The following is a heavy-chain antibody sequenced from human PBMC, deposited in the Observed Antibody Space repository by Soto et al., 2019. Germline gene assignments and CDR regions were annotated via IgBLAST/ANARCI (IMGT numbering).Heavy chain of an antibody. CDR3: ADLLVADTETAV. D-gene: IGHD2-15*01. Sequence: QVQLVQSGAEVKKPGSSVKVSCKASGGTFSSYTISWVRQAPGQGLEWMGRIIPILGIANYAPKSRGRVTMTADKSTSTAYMELSILRSEDTAVSCCADLLVADTETAVWGQGTSVSVSS. V-gene: IGHV1-69*02. J-gene: IGHJ6*02. CDR1: GGTFSSYT. CDR2: IIPILGIA.